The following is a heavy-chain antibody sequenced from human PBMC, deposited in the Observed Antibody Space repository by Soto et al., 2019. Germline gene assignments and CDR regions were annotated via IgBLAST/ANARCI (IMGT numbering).Heavy chain of an antibody. CDR2: IRSKSDGGTA. CDR1: ALTLTNAW. CDR3: TTEGRD. Sequence: EVQLVESGGGLVKPGGSLTLSCAASALTLTNAWMSWVRQAPGKGLEWVGRIRSKSDGGTADYTAPVKGRLIISRDDSRNTVSLEMNSLKTEDTAVYYCTTEGRDWGQGTLVTVSS. V-gene: IGHV3-15*01. J-gene: IGHJ4*02.